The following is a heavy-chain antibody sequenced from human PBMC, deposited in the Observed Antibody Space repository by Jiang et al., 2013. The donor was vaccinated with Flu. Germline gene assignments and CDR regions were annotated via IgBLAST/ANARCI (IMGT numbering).Heavy chain of an antibody. D-gene: IGHD6-19*01. V-gene: IGHV3-23*01. CDR3: AKPDSGWFNFDY. Sequence: QLLESGGGLVQPGGSLRLSCAASGFTFSSYAMSWVRQAPGKGLECVSTITASGDSTYYADSVKGRFTISRDNSKNTLYLQINSLRAEDTAVYYCAKPDSGWFNFDYWGQGTLVTVSS. J-gene: IGHJ4*02. CDR1: GFTFSSYA. CDR2: ITASGDST.